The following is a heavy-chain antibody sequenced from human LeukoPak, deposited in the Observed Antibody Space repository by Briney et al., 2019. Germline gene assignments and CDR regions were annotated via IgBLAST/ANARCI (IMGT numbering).Heavy chain of an antibody. D-gene: IGHD2-15*01. Sequence: TSETLSLTCAVYGGSFSGHYWSWIRHPPGKGLEWIGEINDSGITNCNPSLKRRVTISIDTSKNQFSLKLSSVTAADTAVYYCARGDPSRHCSGGNCYSVQPRFDYWGQGTLVTVSS. CDR3: ARGDPSRHCSGGNCYSVQPRFDY. V-gene: IGHV4-34*01. CDR1: GGSFSGHY. J-gene: IGHJ4*02. CDR2: INDSGIT.